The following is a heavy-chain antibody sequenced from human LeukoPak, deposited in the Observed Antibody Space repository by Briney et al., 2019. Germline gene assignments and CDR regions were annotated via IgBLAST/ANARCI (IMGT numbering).Heavy chain of an antibody. D-gene: IGHD7-27*01. CDR2: ISASGNTI. Sequence: GGSLRLSCAASGFTFSAYYMSWIRQAPGKGLEWVASISASGNTIFYADSVKGRFTISRDNAKNSLYLLLNSLRAEDTAVYFCARTNWGSCDLDYWAQGTLVTVSS. CDR3: ARTNWGSCDLDY. V-gene: IGHV3-11*04. CDR1: GFTFSAYY. J-gene: IGHJ4*02.